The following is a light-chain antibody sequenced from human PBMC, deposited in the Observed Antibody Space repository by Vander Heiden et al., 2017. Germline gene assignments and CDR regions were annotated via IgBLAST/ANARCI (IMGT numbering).Light chain of an antibody. V-gene: IGKV1-8*01. CDR2: AAS. CDR3: QQEDSYPDT. J-gene: IGKJ2*01. CDR1: QGISSY. Sequence: AIRITQSPSSLSASTGDRVTITCRASQGISSYLAWYQQKPGKAPKLLIYAASTLQSGVPSRFSGSGSGTDFTLTISCLQSEDFATYYCQQEDSYPDTFGQGTKLEIK.